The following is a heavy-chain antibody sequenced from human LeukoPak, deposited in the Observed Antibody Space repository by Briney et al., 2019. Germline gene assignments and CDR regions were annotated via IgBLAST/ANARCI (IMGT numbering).Heavy chain of an antibody. CDR2: IYSGST. CDR1: DGSISTYN. V-gene: IGHV4-4*07. CDR3: ARDHYHGGNSFYFDY. J-gene: IGHJ4*02. D-gene: IGHD4-23*01. Sequence: PSETLSLTCTVSDGSISTYNWSWIRKPAGKGLEWIGRIYSGSTNYNPSLRSRVTMSVVTSKNQFSLKLRSVTAADTAVYYCARDHYHGGNSFYFDYWGQGTLVTVSS.